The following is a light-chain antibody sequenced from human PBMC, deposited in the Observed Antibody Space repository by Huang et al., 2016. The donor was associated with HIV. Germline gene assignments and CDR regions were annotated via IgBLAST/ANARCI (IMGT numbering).Light chain of an antibody. CDR2: GAS. Sequence: EIVMTQSPATLSVSPGERATLSCRASQTISSNLAWYQQKPGQAPRLLIYGASTRATGVPVRFSGSGSGTEFTLTSSSLQFEDSAVYYCQQYNDWLSLTFGGGTKVGIK. CDR1: QTISSN. V-gene: IGKV3-15*01. CDR3: QQYNDWLSLT. J-gene: IGKJ4*01.